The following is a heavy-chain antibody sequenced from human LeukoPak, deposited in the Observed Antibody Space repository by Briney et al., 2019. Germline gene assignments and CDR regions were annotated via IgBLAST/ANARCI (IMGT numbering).Heavy chain of an antibody. J-gene: IGHJ4*02. CDR2: VSSSSSYI. D-gene: IGHD3-22*01. CDR3: ARDHPFNYYDSSGYYDC. Sequence: PGGSLRLSCAASGFTFSSYSMNWVRQAPGKGLEWVSSVSSSSSYIYYADSVKGRFTISRDNAKNSLYLQMNSLRAEDTAVYYCARDHPFNYYDSSGYYDCWGQGTLVTVSS. CDR1: GFTFSSYS. V-gene: IGHV3-21*01.